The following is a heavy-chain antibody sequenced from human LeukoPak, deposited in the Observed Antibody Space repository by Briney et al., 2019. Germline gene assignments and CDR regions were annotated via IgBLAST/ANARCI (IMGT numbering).Heavy chain of an antibody. CDR1: GGSISSGDYY. D-gene: IGHD3-10*01. J-gene: IGHJ4*02. CDR2: IYYIGSN. CDR3: ARDSSWFYFDY. Sequence: PSXXLSLTCTVSGGSISSGDYYWGWIRQPPGKGLEWIGYIYYIGSNYYNPSHKSRFTITVETAKKEFSLKLSSVTAADTAVYYCARDSSWFYFDYWGQGTLVTVSS. V-gene: IGHV4-30-4*08.